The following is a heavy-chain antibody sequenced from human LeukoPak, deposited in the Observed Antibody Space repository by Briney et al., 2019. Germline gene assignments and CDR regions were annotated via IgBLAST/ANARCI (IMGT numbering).Heavy chain of an antibody. CDR3: ARDIYDSSGHDAFDI. CDR1: GGSFSGYY. V-gene: IGHV4-34*01. Sequence: SETLSLTCVVYGGSFSGYYWSWIRQPPGKGLEWIGEINHSGSTNYNPSLKSRVTISVDTSTNQFSLKLSSVTAADTAVYYCARDIYDSSGHDAFDIWARGQWSPSLQ. CDR2: INHSGST. J-gene: IGHJ3*02. D-gene: IGHD3-22*01.